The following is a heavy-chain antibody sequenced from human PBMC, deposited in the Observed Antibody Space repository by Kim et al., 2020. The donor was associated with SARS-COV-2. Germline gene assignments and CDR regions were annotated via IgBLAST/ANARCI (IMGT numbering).Heavy chain of an antibody. J-gene: IGHJ2*01. CDR1: GGTFSSYA. D-gene: IGHD3-22*01. V-gene: IGHV1-69*13. Sequence: SVKVSCKASGGTFSSYAITWVRQAPGQGLEWMGGIIPIYGTTEYAQKFQGRVTITADEPTSTAFMELSSLRSEDTAVYYCARARGGEYYSDSSNYYCYFDLWGRGTLVTVSS. CDR2: IIPIYGTT. CDR3: ARARGGEYYSDSSNYYCYFDL.